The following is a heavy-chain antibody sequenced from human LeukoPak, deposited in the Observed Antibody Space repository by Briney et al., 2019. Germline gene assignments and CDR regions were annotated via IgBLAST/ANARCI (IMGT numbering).Heavy chain of an antibody. J-gene: IGHJ4*02. CDR3: ARGKGDY. Sequence: PSETLSLTCGVSGGSISSTNWWSWVRQPPGQGLEWIGEISLSGSTNYNPSLKSRVTISVDTSKNQFSLKLSSVTAADTAVYYCARGKGDYWGQGTLVTVSS. CDR2: ISLSGST. CDR1: GGSISSTNW. V-gene: IGHV4-4*02.